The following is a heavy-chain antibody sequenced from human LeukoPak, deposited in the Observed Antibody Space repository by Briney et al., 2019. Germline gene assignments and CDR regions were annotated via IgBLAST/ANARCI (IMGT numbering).Heavy chain of an antibody. CDR1: GYSFITYW. CDR3: ARQAGGTTWGGAFDI. Sequence: GEPLKISCKGSGYSFITYWTGWGRQMPGKGLEWVGIVYPGDSDTRSNPFFQGQVTISAATSISTDYLQWSSLKASDTAMYYCARQAGGTTWGGAFDIWGQGTMVTVSS. V-gene: IGHV5-51*01. D-gene: IGHD7-27*01. CDR2: VYPGDSDT. J-gene: IGHJ3*02.